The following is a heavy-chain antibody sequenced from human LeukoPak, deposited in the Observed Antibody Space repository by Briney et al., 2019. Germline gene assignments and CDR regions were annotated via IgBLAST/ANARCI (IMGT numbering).Heavy chain of an antibody. CDR3: AQIAVAGYYYYGMDV. D-gene: IGHD6-19*01. Sequence: GGSLRLSCAASGLTFSSYAMSWVRQAPGKGLEWVSAISGSGGSTYYADSVKGRFTISRDNSKNTLYLQMNSLRAEDTAVYYCAQIAVAGYYYYGMDVWGQGTTVTVSS. V-gene: IGHV3-23*01. J-gene: IGHJ6*02. CDR2: ISGSGGST. CDR1: GLTFSSYA.